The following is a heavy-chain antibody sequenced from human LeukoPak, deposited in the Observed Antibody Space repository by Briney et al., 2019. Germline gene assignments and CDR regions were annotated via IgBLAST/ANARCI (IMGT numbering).Heavy chain of an antibody. D-gene: IGHD1-26*01. J-gene: IGHJ4*02. CDR2: IYYSGST. CDR3: ARHLVGSAGGDFDY. Sequence: SETLSLTCTVSGGSISSSNYYWGWIRQPPGKGLEWIGSIYYSGSTYYNPSLKSRVTISVDTSKNQFSLKLSSVNAADTAVYYCARHLVGSAGGDFDYWGQGPLVTVSS. CDR1: GGSISSSNYY. V-gene: IGHV4-39*01.